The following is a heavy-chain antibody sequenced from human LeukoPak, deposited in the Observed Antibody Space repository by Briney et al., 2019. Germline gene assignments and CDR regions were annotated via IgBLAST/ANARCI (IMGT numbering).Heavy chain of an antibody. Sequence: QPGGSLRLSCAASGFTFSSYGMHWVRQAPGKGLEWVAVIWYDGSNKYYADSVKGRFTISRDNSKNTLYLQMNSLRAEDTAVYYCARDGLDYYDRRPYFDYWGQGTLVTVSS. CDR2: IWYDGSNK. CDR1: GFTFSSYG. D-gene: IGHD3-22*01. J-gene: IGHJ4*02. CDR3: ARDGLDYYDRRPYFDY. V-gene: IGHV3-33*01.